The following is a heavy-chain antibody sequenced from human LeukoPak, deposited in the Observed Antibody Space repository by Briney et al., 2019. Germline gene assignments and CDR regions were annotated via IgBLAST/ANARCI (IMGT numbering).Heavy chain of an antibody. Sequence: SVKVSCKASGGTFSSYAISWVRQAPGQGLEWMGGIIPIFGTANYAQKFQGRVPITADESTSTAYMELSSLRSEDTAVYYCAGNSPIFGVVITYPWAFDIWGQGTMVTVSS. CDR3: AGNSPIFGVVITYPWAFDI. D-gene: IGHD3-3*01. CDR1: GGTFSSYA. CDR2: IIPIFGTA. J-gene: IGHJ3*02. V-gene: IGHV1-69*01.